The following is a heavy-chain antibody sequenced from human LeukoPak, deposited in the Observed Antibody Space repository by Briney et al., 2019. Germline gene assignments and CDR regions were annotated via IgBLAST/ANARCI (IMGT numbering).Heavy chain of an antibody. CDR3: AGRKVLRYFDWLGR. J-gene: IGHJ5*02. D-gene: IGHD3-9*01. CDR1: GGSISSRNW. V-gene: IGHV4-4*02. Sequence: SGTLSLTCAVSGGSISSRNWWSWVRQPPGKGLEWIGEINHSGSTNYNPSLKSRVTISVDTSKNQFSLKLSSVTAADTAVYYCAGRKVLRYFDWLGRWGQGTLVTVSS. CDR2: INHSGST.